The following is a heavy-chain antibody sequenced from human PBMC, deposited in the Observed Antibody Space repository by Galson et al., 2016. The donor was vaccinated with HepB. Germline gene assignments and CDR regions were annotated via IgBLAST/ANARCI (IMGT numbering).Heavy chain of an antibody. J-gene: IGHJ4*02. CDR1: GFTFSNYG. Sequence: SLRLSCATSGFTFSNYGMHWVRQAPGKGLEWVAVISYDGSNKYYADSVKGRFTISRDKSKNTLHLQMDSLRAKDTAVYYCAKGLWPTTGYFSYFDYWGQGTRVTVSS. V-gene: IGHV3-30*18. CDR3: AKGLWPTTGYFSYFDY. CDR2: ISYDGSNK. D-gene: IGHD3-9*01.